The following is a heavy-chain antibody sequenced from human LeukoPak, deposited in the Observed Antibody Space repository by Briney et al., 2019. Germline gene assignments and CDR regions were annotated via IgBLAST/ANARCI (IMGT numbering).Heavy chain of an antibody. CDR3: ARQYCTTTTCRTFDI. V-gene: IGHV4-59*01. J-gene: IGHJ3*02. CDR1: GGSLSRSY. CDR2: IYYNGTT. D-gene: IGHD2-2*01. Sequence: PSETLSLTCTVSGGSLSRSYWSWIRQPPGKGLEWIGYIYYNGTTNYNPSLKSRLTILVDTSNNQFSLKLSSVTAADTALYYCARQYCTTTTCRTFDIWGQGTMVTVSS.